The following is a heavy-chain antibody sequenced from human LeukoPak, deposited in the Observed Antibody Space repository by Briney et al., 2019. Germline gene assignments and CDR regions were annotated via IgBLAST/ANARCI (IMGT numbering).Heavy chain of an antibody. D-gene: IGHD3-10*01. CDR3: ARDTDGSGTLDY. V-gene: IGHV3-30-3*01. J-gene: IGHJ4*02. Sequence: PGGSLRLSCAASGFTFSTYAMHWVRQAPGKGLEWVAVISYDGSKKYYTDSVKGRFTISRDSSQNTLYLQMNSLRAEDTAVYYCARDTDGSGTLDYWGQGTLVTVSS. CDR1: GFTFSTYA. CDR2: ISYDGSKK.